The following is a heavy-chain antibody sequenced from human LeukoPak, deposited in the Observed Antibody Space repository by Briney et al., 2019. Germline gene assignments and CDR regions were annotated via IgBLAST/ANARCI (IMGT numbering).Heavy chain of an antibody. CDR2: IYYSGST. D-gene: IGHD5-18*01. CDR3: AGRRRKLWFSY. Sequence: PSETLSLTCTVSGGSISSYYWSWIRQPPGKGLEWIGYIYYSGSTNYNPSLKSRVTISVDTSKNQFSLKLSSVTAADTAVYYCAGRRRKLWFSYWGQGTLVTASS. CDR1: GGSISSYY. V-gene: IGHV4-59*01. J-gene: IGHJ4*02.